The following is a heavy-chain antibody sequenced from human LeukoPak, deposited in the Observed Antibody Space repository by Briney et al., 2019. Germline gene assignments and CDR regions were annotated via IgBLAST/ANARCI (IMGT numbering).Heavy chain of an antibody. CDR2: IKQDASEE. V-gene: IGHV3-7*01. CDR3: ARDAAYGYDRFDS. D-gene: IGHD5-18*01. CDR1: GLTFSRDW. Sequence: GGSLRLSCAASGLTFSRDWMSWVRQPPGQGLEWVATIKQDASEEYYVDSVKGRFTISRDNAENSLYLQMNSLRAEDTAVYYCARDAAYGYDRFDSWGQGTQVTVSS. J-gene: IGHJ4*02.